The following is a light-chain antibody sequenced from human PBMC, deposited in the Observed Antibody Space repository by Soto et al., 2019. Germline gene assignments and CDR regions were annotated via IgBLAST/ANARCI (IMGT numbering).Light chain of an antibody. V-gene: IGKV1-27*01. CDR1: RDIADY. J-gene: IGKJ1*01. CDR3: QNYNSAPWT. CDR2: AAS. Sequence: DIQMTQSPSSLSASVGDRVTISCRASRDIADYLAWYHQKPGQVPKLLIYAASTLQSGVPSRFTASGSGTDFTLTITGLQPEDFATYFCQNYNSAPWTFGQGTKVEF.